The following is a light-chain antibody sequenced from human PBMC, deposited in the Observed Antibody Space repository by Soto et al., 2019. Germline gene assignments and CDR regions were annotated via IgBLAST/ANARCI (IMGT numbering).Light chain of an antibody. CDR3: LQYDSVPRL. CDR1: HHISDY. CDR2: DAS. J-gene: IGKJ4*01. Sequence: DIQMTQSPSSLSASVGDRVTITCQASHHISDYLNWYQQRPGKAPKLLIYDASNLQTGVPIRFRGSGSGTHFTLTISSLQPEDAATYYCLQYDSVPRLFGGGTNVEIK. V-gene: IGKV1-33*01.